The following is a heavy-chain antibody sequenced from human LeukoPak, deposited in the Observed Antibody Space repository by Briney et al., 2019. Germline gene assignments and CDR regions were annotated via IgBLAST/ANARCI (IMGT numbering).Heavy chain of an antibody. CDR3: ARGARGTNYCYYGMDV. Sequence: SLRLSCGASGFIFSSYAMHWVRQAPGKGLEWVAIISYDGNNISYVDYVKGRFTISRDSSKNTLYLQMHSLTPEDTAVYYCARGARGTNYCYYGMDVWGQGTTVTVSS. J-gene: IGHJ6*02. CDR2: ISYDGNNI. V-gene: IGHV3-30-3*01. D-gene: IGHD3-10*01. CDR1: GFIFSSYA.